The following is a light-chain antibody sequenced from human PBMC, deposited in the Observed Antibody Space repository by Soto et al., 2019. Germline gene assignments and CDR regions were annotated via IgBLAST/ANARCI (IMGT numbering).Light chain of an antibody. J-gene: IGKJ2*01. CDR2: TSS. CDR1: QSISGY. V-gene: IGKV1-39*01. CDR3: QQSYTTPYT. Sequence: DIQMTQSPSYLSASVGDKVTLTCRASQSISGYLNWYHQKPGKAPAMVIHTSSTLQSGVPSRYRGTRSGTEFTLTISSLQPEDFGTFFCQQSYTTPYTFGQAT.